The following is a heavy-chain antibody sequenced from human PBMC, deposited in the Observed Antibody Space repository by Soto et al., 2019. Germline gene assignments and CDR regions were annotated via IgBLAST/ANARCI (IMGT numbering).Heavy chain of an antibody. Sequence: SETLSLTCSVSGGPMYGYSWHWIRQPPGKGLEWIGYVYYDGTATYKPSLESRVTFSVDTSKNQASLKLRSVTAADTALYYCARADRKWLDPRGQGILVTVSS. CDR1: GGPMYGYS. CDR2: VYYDGTA. CDR3: ARADRKWLDP. V-gene: IGHV4-59*01. J-gene: IGHJ5*02.